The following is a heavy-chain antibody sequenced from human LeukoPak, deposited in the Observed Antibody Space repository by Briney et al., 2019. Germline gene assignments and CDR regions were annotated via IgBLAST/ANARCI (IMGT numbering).Heavy chain of an antibody. J-gene: IGHJ4*02. V-gene: IGHV3-7*01. CDR2: IKQDGSEK. D-gene: IGHD6-19*01. CDR3: ARSGIAVAGTNFDY. CDR1: GFTFSSYW. Sequence: TGGSLRLSCAASGFTFSSYWMSWVRQAPGKGLEWVANIKQDGSEKYYVDSVKGRFTISRDNAKNSLYLQMNSLRAEDTAVYYCARSGIAVAGTNFDYWGQGTLVTVSS.